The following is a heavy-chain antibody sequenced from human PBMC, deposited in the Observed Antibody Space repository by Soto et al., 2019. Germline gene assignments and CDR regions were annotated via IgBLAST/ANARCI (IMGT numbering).Heavy chain of an antibody. CDR2: LSGSGSST. CDR3: PKGILLNFDY. J-gene: IGHJ4*02. V-gene: IGHV3-23*01. CDR1: GFTFSSYA. Sequence: EVQLLESGGGLVQPGGSLRLSCAASGFTFSSYAMSWVRQAPGKGLEWVSGLSGSGSSTYYADSVKGRFTISRDNSKNTLYLQMNLRAEDTAVYYCPKGILLNFDYWGQGTLVTVSS.